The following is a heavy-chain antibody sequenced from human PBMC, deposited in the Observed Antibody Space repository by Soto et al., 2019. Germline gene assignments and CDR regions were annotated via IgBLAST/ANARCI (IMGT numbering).Heavy chain of an antibody. V-gene: IGHV1-46*01. CDR1: GYTFTSYY. D-gene: IGHD3-22*01. J-gene: IGHJ3*02. Sequence: ASVKVSCKASGYTFTSYYMHWVRQAPGQGLEWMGIINPSGGSTSYAQKFQGRVTMTRDTSTSTVYMELSSLRSEDTAVYYCARVVGGYYYDSSGITRLGDAFDIWGQGTMVTVSS. CDR2: INPSGGST. CDR3: ARVVGGYYYDSSGITRLGDAFDI.